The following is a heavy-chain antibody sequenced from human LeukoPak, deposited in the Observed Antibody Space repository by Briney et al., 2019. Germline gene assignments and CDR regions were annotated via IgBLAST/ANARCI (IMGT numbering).Heavy chain of an antibody. CDR2: TYYRSTWYN. CDR3: ARRLTQYDCFDP. V-gene: IGHV6-1*01. J-gene: IGHJ5*02. Sequence: SQTLSLTCAISGDSVSSNSVTWNWIRQSPSRGLEWLGRTYYRSTWYNDYAVSVRGRITVNPDTSKNQFSLHLNSVTPEDTAVYYCARRLTQYDCFDPWGQGILVSVSS. CDR1: GDSVSSNSVT. D-gene: IGHD2-2*01.